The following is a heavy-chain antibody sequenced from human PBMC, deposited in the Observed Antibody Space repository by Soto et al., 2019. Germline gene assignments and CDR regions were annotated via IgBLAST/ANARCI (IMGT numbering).Heavy chain of an antibody. J-gene: IGHJ3*02. CDR3: ARVKLAAAGTLDAFDI. CDR2: IYYSRST. D-gene: IGHD6-13*01. Sequence: PSETLSLTCTVSGGSISSGGYYLIWIRQPPGKGLEWIGYIYYSRSTYSNPSLRSRVTIAVDTSKNQFSLKLSSVTAADTAVFYCARVKLAAAGTLDAFDIWGQGTMVTVSS. CDR1: GGSISSGGYY. V-gene: IGHV4-31*03.